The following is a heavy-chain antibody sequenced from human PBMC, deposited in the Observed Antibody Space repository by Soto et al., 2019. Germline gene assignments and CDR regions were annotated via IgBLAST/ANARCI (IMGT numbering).Heavy chain of an antibody. Sequence: PSETLYITCAVSGGSISSSNWWSWVRQPPGKGLEWIGEIYHSGSTNYNPSLKSRVTISVDKSKNQFSLKLSSVTAADTAVYYCASDGISEAGTPGWADIHIWGEGPMVTV. CDR3: ASDGISEAGTPGWADIHI. J-gene: IGHJ3*02. V-gene: IGHV4-4*02. D-gene: IGHD6-19*01. CDR2: IYHSGST. CDR1: GGSISSSNW.